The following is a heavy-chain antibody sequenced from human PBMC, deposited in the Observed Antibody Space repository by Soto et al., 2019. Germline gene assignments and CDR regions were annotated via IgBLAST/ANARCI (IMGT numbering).Heavy chain of an antibody. CDR2: ISYDGSNK. CDR3: AKDSGDYSSSWVGFHDY. Sequence: GGSLRLSCAASGFTFSSYGMHWVRQAPGKGLEWVAVISYDGSNKYYADSVKGRFTISRDNSKNTLYLQMNSLRAEDTAVYYCAKDSGDYSSSWVGFHDYRGQGTLVTVSS. D-gene: IGHD6-13*01. CDR1: GFTFSSYG. V-gene: IGHV3-30*18. J-gene: IGHJ4*02.